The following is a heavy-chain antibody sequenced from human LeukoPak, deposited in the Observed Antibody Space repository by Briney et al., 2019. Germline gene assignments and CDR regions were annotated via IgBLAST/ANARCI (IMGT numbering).Heavy chain of an antibody. CDR1: RFTFSSHA. V-gene: IGHV3-64*01. CDR3: ARAPEGGSYSDY. D-gene: IGHD1-26*01. CDR2: ISSNGGST. Sequence: GGSLRLSCAASRFTFSSHAMHWVRQAPGKGLEYVSAISSNGGSTYYANSVKGRFTISRDNSKNTLYLQMGSLRAEDMAVYYCARAPEGGSYSDYWGQGTLVTVSS. J-gene: IGHJ4*02.